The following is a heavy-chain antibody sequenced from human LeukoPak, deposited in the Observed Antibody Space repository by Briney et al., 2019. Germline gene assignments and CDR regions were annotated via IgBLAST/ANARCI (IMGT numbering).Heavy chain of an antibody. CDR1: GYTFTGYY. CDR2: INPNTGGT. V-gene: IGHV1-2*06. D-gene: IGHD6-13*01. Sequence: ASVKVSCRASGYTFTGYYIHWVRQAPGQGLEWMGRINPNTGGTDYAQKFQGRVTMTRDTSITTAYMELSRLTSDDTAIYYCAKVPPSITAAGNWLGPWGQGALVTVSS. J-gene: IGHJ5*02. CDR3: AKVPPSITAAGNWLGP.